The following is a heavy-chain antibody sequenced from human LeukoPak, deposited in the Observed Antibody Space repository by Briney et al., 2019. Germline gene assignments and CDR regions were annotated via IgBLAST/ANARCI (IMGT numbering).Heavy chain of an antibody. CDR3: ARGYLYYYMDV. V-gene: IGHV4-34*01. Sequence: YYXSWIRQPPGKGLEWIGEINHSGSTNYNPSLKSRVTISVDTSKNQFSLKLSSVTAADTAVYYCARGYLYYYMDVWGKGTTVTVSS. CDR2: INHSGST. D-gene: IGHD3-16*02. CDR1: YY. J-gene: IGHJ6*03.